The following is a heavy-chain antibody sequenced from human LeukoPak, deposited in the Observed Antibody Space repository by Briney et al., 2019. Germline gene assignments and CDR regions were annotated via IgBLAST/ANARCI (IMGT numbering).Heavy chain of an antibody. Sequence: AXVKVSCKASGYTFTSYGISWVRQAPGQGLEWMGWISAYNGNTNYAQKLQGRGTMTTDTSTSTDYMELRSLRSDDTAVYYCAREEGRSLVRLYYYGMDVWGKGTTVTVSS. CDR1: GYTFTSYG. D-gene: IGHD6-13*01. CDR2: ISAYNGNT. CDR3: AREEGRSLVRLYYYGMDV. V-gene: IGHV1-18*04. J-gene: IGHJ6*04.